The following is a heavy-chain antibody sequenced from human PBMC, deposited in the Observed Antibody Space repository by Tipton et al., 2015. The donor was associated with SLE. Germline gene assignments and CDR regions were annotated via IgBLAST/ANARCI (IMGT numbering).Heavy chain of an antibody. D-gene: IGHD6-19*01. CDR3: ASSSPGYTSGGGSLDY. CDR1: GGSISRGGHY. CDR2: ISSTGFT. Sequence: TLSLTCSVSGGSISRGGHYWSWIRQPAGKGLEWIGRISSTGFTAYNPSLKSRVTISVDTSKNHLSLRLSSVTAADTAVYYCASSSPGYTSGGGSLDYWGQGTLVTVSS. J-gene: IGHJ4*02. V-gene: IGHV4-61*02.